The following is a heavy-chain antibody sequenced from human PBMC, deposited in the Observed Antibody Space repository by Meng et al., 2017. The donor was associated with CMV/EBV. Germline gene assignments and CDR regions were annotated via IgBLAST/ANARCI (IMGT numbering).Heavy chain of an antibody. CDR2: IYYSGSN. D-gene: IGHD3-9*01. CDR1: GGSISSGDYY. V-gene: IGHV4-30-4*08. J-gene: IGHJ3*02. Sequence: LRLSCTVSGGSISSGDYYWSWIRQPPGKGLEWIGYIYYSGSNYYNPSLKSRITMSVDPSKNQFSLKLSSVTAADTAVYYCARDSHFDKDAFDIWGQGTMVTVSS. CDR3: ARDSHFDKDAFDI.